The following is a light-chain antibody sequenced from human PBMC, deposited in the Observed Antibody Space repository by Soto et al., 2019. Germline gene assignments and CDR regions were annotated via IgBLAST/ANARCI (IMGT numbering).Light chain of an antibody. J-gene: IGKJ5*01. CDR3: QQYKNWPIT. Sequence: DIQMTQSPSSLSACVGDRVTITCRASQSISSYLNWYQQKPGKAPKLLIYAASSLQSGVPSRFSGSGSGTEFTLTISSLQSEDFAVYYCQQYKNWPITFGQGTRLEIK. V-gene: IGKV1-39*01. CDR1: QSISSY. CDR2: AAS.